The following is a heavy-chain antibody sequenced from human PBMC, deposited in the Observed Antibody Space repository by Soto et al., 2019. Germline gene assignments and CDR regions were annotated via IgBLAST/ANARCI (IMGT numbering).Heavy chain of an antibody. V-gene: IGHV1-2*02. CDR3: ARGDYGTGGYPFPYFAY. CDR1: GYSFTGYY. CDR2: IIPASGAT. D-gene: IGHD2-8*02. J-gene: IGHJ4*02. Sequence: HEHLVQSGAEVKRPGASLRVSCKASGYSFTGYYIHWVRQAPGQGLEWMGWIIPASGATNYAQNFQGRVTPTGGTSSTTASMDLTSLTSDATAVYYCARGDYGTGGYPFPYFAYWGQGTLVIVSS.